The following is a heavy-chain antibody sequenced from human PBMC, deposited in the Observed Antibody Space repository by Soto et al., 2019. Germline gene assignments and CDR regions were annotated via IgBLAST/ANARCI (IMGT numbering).Heavy chain of an antibody. CDR2: VSESNIK. D-gene: IGHD3-10*01. V-gene: IGHV3-23*01. CDR3: ANVPTPLEFGEPTPIPSYYFDS. J-gene: IGHJ4*02. CDR1: GFTFSNYV. Sequence: EVQLLESGGGLVQPGGSLRLSCAASGFTFSNYVMGWVRQAPWQGLEWVSAVSESNIKYYAASVRGRFTISRDSSKTTLFLQMDSLRAEDTAVYYCANVPTPLEFGEPTPIPSYYFDSWGQGTLVTVSS.